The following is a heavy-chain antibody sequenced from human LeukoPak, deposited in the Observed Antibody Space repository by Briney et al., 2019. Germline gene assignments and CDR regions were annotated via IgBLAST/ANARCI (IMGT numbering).Heavy chain of an antibody. J-gene: IGHJ6*03. CDR1: GGSISSSNW. V-gene: IGHV4-4*02. D-gene: IGHD6-13*01. CDR3: ARQSSSSWNYYYYMDV. CDR2: IYHSGST. Sequence: SETLSLTCAVSGGSISSSNWWSWVHQPPGKGLEWIGEIYHSGSTNYNPSLKSRVTISVDKSKNQFSLKLSSVTAADTAVYYCARQSSSSWNYYYYMDVWGKGTTVTISS.